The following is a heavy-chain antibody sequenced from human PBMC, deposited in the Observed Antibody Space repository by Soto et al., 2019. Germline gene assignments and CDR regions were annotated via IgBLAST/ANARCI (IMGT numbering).Heavy chain of an antibody. V-gene: IGHV4-31*03. CDR3: ARVWLRGLYSDHDAGFDS. D-gene: IGHD3-16*01. CDR1: GGSITSGGYY. CDR2: INYSGNT. J-gene: IGHJ5*01. Sequence: QVQLQESGPGLLKPSQTLSLICTVSGGSITSGGYYWSWIRQHPGKGMEWIGYINYSGNTYYNPSLTSRVTISVDTSKDQFSLKLNSVTAADTAVYFCARVWLRGLYSDHDAGFDSWGQGTLVTVSS.